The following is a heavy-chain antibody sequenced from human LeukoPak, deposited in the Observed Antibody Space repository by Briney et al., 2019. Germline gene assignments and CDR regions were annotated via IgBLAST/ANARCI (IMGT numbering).Heavy chain of an antibody. J-gene: IGHJ5*02. CDR3: ARDDSSSWYDFWFDP. Sequence: KPGGSLRLSCAASGFTFSSYSMNWVRQAPGKGLEWVSSISSSSSYIYYADSVKGRFTISRDNAKNSLYLQMNSLRAEDTAVYYCARDDSSSWYDFWFDPWGQGTLVTVSS. CDR2: ISSSSSYI. CDR1: GFTFSSYS. V-gene: IGHV3-21*01. D-gene: IGHD6-13*01.